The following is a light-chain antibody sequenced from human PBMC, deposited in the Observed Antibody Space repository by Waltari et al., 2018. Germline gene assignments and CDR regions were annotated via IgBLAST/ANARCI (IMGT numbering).Light chain of an antibody. V-gene: IGKV3-11*01. CDR3: QQRGNWIT. CDR2: NAL. J-gene: IGKJ5*01. Sequence: EIVLTQSPGTLSLSPGERATLSCRASQSVHNYLAWYQQKPGQAPRLLIYNALHRATGIPARFSGSGSGTDFTLTISRLQPEDFGVYYCQQRGNWITVGQGTRLEIK. CDR1: QSVHNY.